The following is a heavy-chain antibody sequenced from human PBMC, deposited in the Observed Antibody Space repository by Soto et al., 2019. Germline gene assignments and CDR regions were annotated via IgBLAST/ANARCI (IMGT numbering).Heavy chain of an antibody. J-gene: IGHJ4*02. CDR3: ARDNGYYDF. Sequence: ASVKVSCKTSGYTFSSHSINWVRQAPGQGLEWMAWISTTSGNTHYAERVQGRVTVTLDKSARTAFMEMWGLTSDDTAVYFCARDNGYYDFWGQGTLVTVSS. V-gene: IGHV1-18*01. D-gene: IGHD2-8*01. CDR1: GYTFSSHS. CDR2: ISTTSGNT.